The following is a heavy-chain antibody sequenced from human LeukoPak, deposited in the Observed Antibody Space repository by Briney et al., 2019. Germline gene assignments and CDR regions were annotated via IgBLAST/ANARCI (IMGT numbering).Heavy chain of an antibody. J-gene: IGHJ4*02. CDR3: ARDSGRDIVVVPASFDY. Sequence: ALVKVSCKASGYTFTSYGISWVRQAPGQGLEWMGWISAYNGNTNHAQKLQGRVTMTTDTSTSTAYMELRSLRSDDTAVYYCARDSGRDIVVVPASFDYWGQGTLVTVSS. CDR1: GYTFTSYG. D-gene: IGHD2-2*01. V-gene: IGHV1-18*04. CDR2: ISAYNGNT.